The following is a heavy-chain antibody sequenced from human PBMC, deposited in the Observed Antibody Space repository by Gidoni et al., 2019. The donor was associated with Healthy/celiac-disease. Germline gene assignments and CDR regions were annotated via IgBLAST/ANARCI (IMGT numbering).Heavy chain of an antibody. J-gene: IGHJ4*02. CDR2: ISYDGSNK. CDR3: AGLYRYFDY. D-gene: IGHD3-16*01. V-gene: IGHV3-30*03. Sequence: APDKGLEWVAVISYDGSNKYYADSVKGRFTISRDNSKNTLYLQMNSLRAEDTAVYYCAGLYRYFDYWGQGPLVTVSS.